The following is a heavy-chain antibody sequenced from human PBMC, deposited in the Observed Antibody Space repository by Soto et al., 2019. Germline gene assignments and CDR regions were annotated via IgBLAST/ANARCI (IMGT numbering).Heavy chain of an antibody. D-gene: IGHD5-12*01. CDR3: ARMATISVTPYGMDV. CDR2: INAGNGNT. V-gene: IGHV1-3*01. J-gene: IGHJ6*02. CDR1: VYTFTSYA. Sequence: GXSVKVSCKASVYTFTSYAMHWVRQAPGQRLEWMGWINAGNGNTKYSQKFQGRVTITRDTSASTAYMELSSLRSEDTAVYYCARMATISVTPYGMDVWGQGTTVTVSS.